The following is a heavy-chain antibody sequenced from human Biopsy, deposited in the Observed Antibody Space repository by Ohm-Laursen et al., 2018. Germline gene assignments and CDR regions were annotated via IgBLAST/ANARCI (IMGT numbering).Heavy chain of an antibody. D-gene: IGHD6-19*01. CDR2: VKASDGTK. CDR1: GFTFTQFF. V-gene: IGHV1-46*01. CDR3: ARNTGWYGDLYYFDY. J-gene: IGHJ4*02. Sequence: ASVKVSCKASGFTFTQFFMHWIRQAPGQGLVWMGVVKASDGTKRYAHEFQGRVTMTRDTSKSTVYMELSSLRSADTAVYFCARNTGWYGDLYYFDYWGQGTLVTVSS.